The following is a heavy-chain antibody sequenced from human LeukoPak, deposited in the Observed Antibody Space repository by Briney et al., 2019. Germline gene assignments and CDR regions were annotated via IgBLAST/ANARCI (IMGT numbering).Heavy chain of an antibody. Sequence: GGSLRLSCAASGFTFSSYEMNWVRQAPGKGLEWVSYISSSGSTIYYADSVKGRFTISRDNAKNSLYLQMNSLRAGDTAVYYCARDAPGYCSSTSCSYYFDYWGQGTLVTVSS. V-gene: IGHV3-48*03. J-gene: IGHJ4*02. CDR2: ISSSGSTI. CDR1: GFTFSSYE. D-gene: IGHD2-2*01. CDR3: ARDAPGYCSSTSCSYYFDY.